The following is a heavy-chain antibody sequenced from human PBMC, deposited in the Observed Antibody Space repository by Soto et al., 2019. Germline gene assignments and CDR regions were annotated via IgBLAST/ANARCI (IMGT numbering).Heavy chain of an antibody. D-gene: IGHD6-6*01. CDR1: GGTFSSYA. CDR3: ARDWSYGLARAWFDP. Sequence: SVKVSCKASGGTFSSYAISWVRQAPGQGLEWMGGIIPIFGTANYAQKFQGRVTITADESTSTAYMELSSLRSEDTAVYYCARDWSYGLARAWFDPWGQGTLVTVSS. V-gene: IGHV1-69*13. CDR2: IIPIFGTA. J-gene: IGHJ5*02.